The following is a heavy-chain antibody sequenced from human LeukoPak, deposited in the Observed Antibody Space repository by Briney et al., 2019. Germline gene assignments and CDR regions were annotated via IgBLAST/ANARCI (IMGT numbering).Heavy chain of an antibody. D-gene: IGHD3-3*01. V-gene: IGHV4-39*07. CDR2: IYYSGST. J-gene: IGHJ4*02. CDR1: DGSTSSSSYY. CDR3: ARSGYPGRLLDY. Sequence: SETLSLTCSVSDGSTSSSSYYWDWIRQPPGKGLEWIGSIYYSGSTYSNPSLKSRVTISVDTSKNQFSLNLSSVTAADTAVYYCARSGYPGRLLDYWGQGTLVTVTS.